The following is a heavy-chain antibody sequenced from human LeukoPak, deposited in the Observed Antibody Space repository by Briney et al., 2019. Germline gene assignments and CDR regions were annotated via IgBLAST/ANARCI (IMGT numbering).Heavy chain of an antibody. CDR1: GYTFTSYG. CDR3: ARGYCSSTSCYKGFDY. V-gene: IGHV1-18*01. CDR2: ISAYNGNT. J-gene: IGHJ4*02. D-gene: IGHD2-2*02. Sequence: ASVKVSCKASGYTFTSYGISWVRQAPGQGLEWMGWISAYNGNTNYAQKLQGRVTMTTDTSTSTAYMELRGVRSDDTAVYYCARGYCSSTSCYKGFDYWGQGTLVTVSS.